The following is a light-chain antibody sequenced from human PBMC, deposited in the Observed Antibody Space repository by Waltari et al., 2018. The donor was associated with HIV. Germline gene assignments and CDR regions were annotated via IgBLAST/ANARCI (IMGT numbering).Light chain of an antibody. J-gene: IGLJ2*01. CDR1: NIGSKS. CDR2: DDS. V-gene: IGLV3-21*04. Sequence: SYVLTQPPSVSVDPGKTARITCGGNNIGSKSVHWYQQRPGQGPMMVIYDDSDLPAGIRGRFSGSNSWNTATLTISGVEAGDEADYDCQVRDSRSGPGGVGGGTKLTAL. CDR3: QVRDSRSGPGG.